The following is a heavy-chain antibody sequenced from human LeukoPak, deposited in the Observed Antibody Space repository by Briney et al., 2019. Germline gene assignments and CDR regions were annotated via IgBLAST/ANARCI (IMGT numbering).Heavy chain of an antibody. CDR1: GFTFNSYG. CDR3: ARDSDYGDYVGYFDY. D-gene: IGHD4-17*01. Sequence: GGSLRLSCAASGFTFNSYGMHWVRQAPGKGLEWVAVIWYDGSNKYYADSVKGRFTISRDNSKNTLYLQMNSLRAEDTAVYYCARDSDYGDYVGYFDYWGQGTLVTVSS. V-gene: IGHV3-33*01. CDR2: IWYDGSNK. J-gene: IGHJ4*02.